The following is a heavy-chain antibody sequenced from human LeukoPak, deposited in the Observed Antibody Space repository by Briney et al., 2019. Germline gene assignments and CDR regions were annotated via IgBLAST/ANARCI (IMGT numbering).Heavy chain of an antibody. V-gene: IGHV4-59*08. CDR3: ARRGGYSYGYFDY. CDR1: GGSISSYY. CDR2: IYYSGST. Sequence: PPETLSLTCTVSGGSISSYYWSWIRQPPGKGLEWIGYIYYSGSTNYNPSLKSRVTISVDTSKNQFSLKLSSVTAADTAVYYCARRGGYSYGYFDYWGQGTLVTVSS. D-gene: IGHD5-18*01. J-gene: IGHJ4*02.